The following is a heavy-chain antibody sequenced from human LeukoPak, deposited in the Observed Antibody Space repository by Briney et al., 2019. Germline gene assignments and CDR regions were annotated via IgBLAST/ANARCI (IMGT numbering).Heavy chain of an antibody. Sequence: GGSLRLSXAASGFTFSSYWMHWVRQAPGKGLVWVSRINSDGSSTSYADSVKGRFTISRDNAKNTLYLQMNSLRAEDTAVYYCARATWIQLWLIDYWGQGTLVTVSS. CDR2: INSDGSST. CDR3: ARATWIQLWLIDY. D-gene: IGHD5-18*01. CDR1: GFTFSSYW. V-gene: IGHV3-74*01. J-gene: IGHJ4*02.